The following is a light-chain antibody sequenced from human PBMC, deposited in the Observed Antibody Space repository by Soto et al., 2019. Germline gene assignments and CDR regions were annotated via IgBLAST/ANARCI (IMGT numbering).Light chain of an antibody. V-gene: IGLV1-44*01. CDR1: SSSIGRNT. Sequence: QSVLTQPPSATGTPGQRVTISCSGGSSSIGRNTVHWYQHLPGTAPKLVIYTNNQRPSGVPDRFSGSRSGTSASLAISGLQSEDEADYYCVTWDDSLTGVIFGGGTKLTVL. J-gene: IGLJ2*01. CDR3: VTWDDSLTGVI. CDR2: TNN.